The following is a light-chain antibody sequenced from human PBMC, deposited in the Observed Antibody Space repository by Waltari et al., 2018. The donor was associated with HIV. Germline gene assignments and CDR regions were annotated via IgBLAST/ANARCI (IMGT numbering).Light chain of an antibody. CDR3: QSYDSLSGSV. CDR2: GNT. V-gene: IGLV1-40*01. J-gene: IGLJ2*01. Sequence: QSILTQPPSVSGAPGQRITISCSGNRSNIGSGFDVHWYQQLPGTAPKLLIYGNTKRTSGVPDRFSGSKSGTSASLAIAALRAEDEADYYCQSYDSLSGSVFGGGTKLTVL. CDR1: RSNIGSGFD.